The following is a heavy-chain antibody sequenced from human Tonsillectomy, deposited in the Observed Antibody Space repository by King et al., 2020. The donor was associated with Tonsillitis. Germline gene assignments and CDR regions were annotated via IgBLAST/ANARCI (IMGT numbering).Heavy chain of an antibody. Sequence: VQLVESGGGVVQPGRSLRLSCAASGFTFSSYGMHWVRQAPGKGLEWVAVISYDGSNKYYADSVKGRFTISRDNSKNPLYLQMNSLRAEDTAVYYCAKPIERGGNWFDPWGQGTLVTVSS. J-gene: IGHJ5*02. V-gene: IGHV3-30*18. D-gene: IGHD1-1*01. CDR2: ISYDGSNK. CDR1: GFTFSSYG. CDR3: AKPIERGGNWFDP.